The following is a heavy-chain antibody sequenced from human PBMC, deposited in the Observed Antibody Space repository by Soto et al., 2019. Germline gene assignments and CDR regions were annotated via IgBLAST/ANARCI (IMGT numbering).Heavy chain of an antibody. V-gene: IGHV3-23*01. CDR3: AKDRRAGGNSAFYFDF. J-gene: IGHJ4*02. Sequence: GGSLRLSCAASGFTFNDYGMNWVRQAPGKGLDWVSGISGSGADTYYADSVKGRFTVSRDNSKNTLELHMNNLRAEDAGVYHCAKDRRAGGNSAFYFDFWGQGAQVTVSS. D-gene: IGHD3-16*01. CDR2: ISGSGADT. CDR1: GFTFNDYG.